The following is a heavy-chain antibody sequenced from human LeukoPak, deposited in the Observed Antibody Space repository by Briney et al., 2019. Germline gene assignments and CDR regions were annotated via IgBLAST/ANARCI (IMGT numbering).Heavy chain of an antibody. J-gene: IGHJ4*02. D-gene: IGHD2-2*03. CDR3: ASGSGH. Sequence: PGGSLRLSCAASGFTFSNYGLNWVRKAPGKGLEWVSHISSSGSAKYYADSVKGRFTISRDNAKNSLYLQMSSLRDEDTAVFYCASGSGHWGQGTLVTVSS. CDR1: GFTFSNYG. V-gene: IGHV3-48*02. CDR2: ISSSGSAK.